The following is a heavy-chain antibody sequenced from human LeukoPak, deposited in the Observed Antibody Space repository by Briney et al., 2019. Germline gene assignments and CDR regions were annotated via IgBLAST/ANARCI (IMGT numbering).Heavy chain of an antibody. CDR3: ASSFSDDFWSGHF. Sequence: GGSLRLSWAASRITFTYWMSWVRQAPGKGLEWVANIKQDGSEKYYVDSVKGRFTISRDNAKKSLFLQMNSLRAQDTAVYYCASSFSDDFWSGHFWGQGTLVTVSS. D-gene: IGHD3-3*01. V-gene: IGHV3-7*01. CDR1: RITFTYW. CDR2: IKQDGSEK. J-gene: IGHJ4*02.